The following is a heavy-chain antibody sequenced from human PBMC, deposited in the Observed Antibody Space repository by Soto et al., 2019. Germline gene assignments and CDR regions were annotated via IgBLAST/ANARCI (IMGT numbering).Heavy chain of an antibody. CDR3: ARASDTSGYYY. J-gene: IGHJ4*02. D-gene: IGHD3-22*01. CDR2: ILPVFDEL. Sequence: QVQLVQSESEVKKPGSSVKVSCKVSGGTFKNYAISWVRQAPGQGLEWVGGILPVFDELNYAPKLQGRVTITAEGGKNTAHFELGSLTSEDTAVYFCARASDTSGYYYWGQGTLVTVSS. V-gene: IGHV1-69*01. CDR1: GGTFKNYA.